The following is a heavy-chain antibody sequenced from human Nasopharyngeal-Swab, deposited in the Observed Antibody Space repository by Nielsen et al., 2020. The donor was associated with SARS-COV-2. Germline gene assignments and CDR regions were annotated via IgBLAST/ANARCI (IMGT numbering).Heavy chain of an antibody. CDR2: IKEDGSER. Sequence: GGSLRLSCAASGFSFRSYWVSWFRQAPGKGLEWVANIKEDGSERNYGDPVKGRFTISRDNARNSVYLQMYSLRAEDTATYYCARNLLEFIALDYWGQGTLVTVSS. CDR3: ARNLLEFIALDY. V-gene: IGHV3-7*01. CDR1: GFSFRSYW. J-gene: IGHJ4*02. D-gene: IGHD1-1*01.